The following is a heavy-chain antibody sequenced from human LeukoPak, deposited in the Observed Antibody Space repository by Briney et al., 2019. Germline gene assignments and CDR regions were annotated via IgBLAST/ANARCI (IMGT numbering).Heavy chain of an antibody. CDR2: INHSGST. CDR1: GGSFSGYY. CDR3: ARGVEPIDSSGYYRYYYYYMDV. J-gene: IGHJ6*03. D-gene: IGHD3-22*01. Sequence: SETLSLTCAVYGGSFSGYYWSWIRQPPGKGLEWIGEINHSGSTNYNPSLKSRVTISVDTSKNQFSLKLSSVTAADTAVYYCARGVEPIDSSGYYRYYYYYMDVWGKGTTVTVSS. V-gene: IGHV4-34*01.